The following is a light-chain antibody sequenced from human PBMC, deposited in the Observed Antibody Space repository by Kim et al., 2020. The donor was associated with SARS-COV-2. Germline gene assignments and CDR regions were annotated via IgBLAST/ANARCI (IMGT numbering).Light chain of an antibody. Sequence: KTVSPPYYRSPGSRASIFVEWYQRRPGSAPTTLLYGDHQRPSEVPDRFSASIDTSSSSASLIISVLKTEDEADYSCQSYDNDNHGVFGGGTMLTVL. V-gene: IGLV6-57*03. CDR3: QSYDNDNHGV. J-gene: IGLJ3*02. CDR1: PGSRASIF. CDR2: GDH.